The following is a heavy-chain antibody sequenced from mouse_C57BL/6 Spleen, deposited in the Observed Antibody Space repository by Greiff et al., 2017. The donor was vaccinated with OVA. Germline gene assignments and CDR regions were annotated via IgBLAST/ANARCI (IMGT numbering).Heavy chain of an antibody. CDR2: IDSGGSYT. V-gene: IGHV5-6*02. CDR1: GFTFSSYG. CDR3: ASHRDGSSYYWYFDV. D-gene: IGHD1-1*01. Sequence: EVKLVESGGDLVKPGGSLKLSCAASGFTFSSYGMSWVRQTPDKRLEWVANIDSGGSYTYYPDSVKGRFTISRDNAKNTLYLQMSSLKSDDTSMYYCASHRDGSSYYWYFDVWGTGTTVTVSS. J-gene: IGHJ1*03.